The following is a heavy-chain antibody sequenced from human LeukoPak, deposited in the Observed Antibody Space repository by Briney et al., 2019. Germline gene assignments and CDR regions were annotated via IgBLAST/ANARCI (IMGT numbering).Heavy chain of an antibody. D-gene: IGHD3-22*01. CDR1: GYSVTSYW. J-gene: IGHJ4*02. CDR2: NYTGNSDS. Sequence: GASLKICCKGSGYSVTSYWICLVHQIPGKVLEWVGINYTGNSDSNYSPTFQGQVTISADKSISTAYLQWSSLKAPDTTMYYCARRHYYDSSGYYYFYYWGQESLVIVFS. CDR3: ARRHYYDSSGYYYFYY. V-gene: IGHV5-51*07.